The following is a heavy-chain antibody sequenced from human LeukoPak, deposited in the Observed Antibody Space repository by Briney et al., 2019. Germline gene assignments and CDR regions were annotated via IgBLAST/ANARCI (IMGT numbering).Heavy chain of an antibody. Sequence: ASVKVSCKASGGTFSSYAISWVRQAPGQGLEWMGGIIPIFGTANYAQKFQGRVTITADESTSTAYMELSSLRSEDTAVYYCARAPYDSDVQIGFYYYYMDVWGKGTTVTVS. D-gene: IGHD3-22*01. V-gene: IGHV1-69*01. CDR1: GGTFSSYA. CDR3: ARAPYDSDVQIGFYYYYMDV. CDR2: IIPIFGTA. J-gene: IGHJ6*03.